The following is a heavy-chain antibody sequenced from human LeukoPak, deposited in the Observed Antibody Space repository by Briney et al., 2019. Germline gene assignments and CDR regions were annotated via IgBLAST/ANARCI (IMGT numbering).Heavy chain of an antibody. J-gene: IGHJ4*02. CDR3: ARGRLSTL. CDR2: MNPNGIAA. Sequence: GASVNVSCKASGYPFSIYDVNWVRQAAGQGLEWLGWMNPNGIAAGYSQKFQDRVTLTMDTSTSTAYLELSSLRSEDTAVYYCARGRLSTLWGQGTLVTVSS. CDR1: GYPFSIYD. D-gene: IGHD2-2*01. V-gene: IGHV1-8*01.